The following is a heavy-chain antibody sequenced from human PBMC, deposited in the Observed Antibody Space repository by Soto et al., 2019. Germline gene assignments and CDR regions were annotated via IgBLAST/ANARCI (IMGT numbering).Heavy chain of an antibody. CDR1: GVTFSSHA. CDR3: AKATGYSSGWYDY. J-gene: IGHJ5*01. Sequence: GGSLRLSCAASGVTFSSHAMNWVRQAPGKGLEWISAISGSDGSTYYADSVKGRFTISRDNSKNTLFLQMNSLGAEDTAVYYCAKATGYSSGWYDYWGQEPWSPSPQ. V-gene: IGHV3-23*01. CDR2: ISGSDGST. D-gene: IGHD6-19*01.